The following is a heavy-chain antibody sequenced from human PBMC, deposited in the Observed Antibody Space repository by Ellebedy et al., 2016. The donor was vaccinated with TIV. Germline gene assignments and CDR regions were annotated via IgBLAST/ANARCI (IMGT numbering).Heavy chain of an antibody. V-gene: IGHV3-33*01. CDR3: ARDHYITNYYDSSGYLNYGMDV. CDR1: GFTFSSYG. D-gene: IGHD3-22*01. J-gene: IGHJ6*02. Sequence: PGGSLRLSCAASGFTFSSYGMHWVRQAPGKGLEWVAVIWYDGSNKYYVDSVKGRFTISRDNSKNTLYLQMNSLRAEDTAVYYCARDHYITNYYDSSGYLNYGMDVWGQGTTVTVSS. CDR2: IWYDGSNK.